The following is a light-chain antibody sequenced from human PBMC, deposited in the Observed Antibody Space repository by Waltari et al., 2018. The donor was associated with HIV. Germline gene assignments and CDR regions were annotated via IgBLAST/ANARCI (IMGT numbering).Light chain of an antibody. CDR1: YIGSKN. CDR3: QIWDSSLDHVL. V-gene: IGLV3-21*04. Sequence: SYVLTQTPSVSLAPGKTARITCGGNYIGSKNVHWYQQKPGQAPVLVIYYDSDRPSGIPERLSGSNSGNTATLTISRVEAGDEADYYCQIWDSSLDHVLFGGGTKLTVL. CDR2: YDS. J-gene: IGLJ2*01.